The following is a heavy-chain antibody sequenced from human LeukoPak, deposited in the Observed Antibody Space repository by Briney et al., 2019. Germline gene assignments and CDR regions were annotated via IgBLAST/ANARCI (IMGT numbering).Heavy chain of an antibody. CDR2: IYYSGST. CDR1: GGSINSGDYY. V-gene: IGHV4-30-4*08. Sequence: PSETLSLTCTVSGGSINSGDYYWSWIRQPPGKGLEWIGYIYYSGSTYYNPSLKSRVTISIDKSKNQFSLKLSSVTAADTAVYYCARDYYDSSDYYYGIDYWGQGTLVTVSS. D-gene: IGHD3-22*01. CDR3: ARDYYDSSDYYYGIDY. J-gene: IGHJ4*02.